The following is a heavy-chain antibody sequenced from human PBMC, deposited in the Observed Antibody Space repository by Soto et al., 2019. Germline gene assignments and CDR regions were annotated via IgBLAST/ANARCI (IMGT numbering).Heavy chain of an antibody. CDR1: GFTFSSYW. V-gene: IGHV3-7*01. CDR3: ARSIAARLKWFDP. CDR2: IKQDGSEK. Sequence: GGSLRLSCAASGFTFSSYWMSWVRQAPGKGLEWVANIKQDGSEKYYVDSVKGRFTISRGSAKNSLYLQMNSLRAEDTAVYYCARSIAARLKWFDPWGQGTLVTVS. D-gene: IGHD6-6*01. J-gene: IGHJ5*02.